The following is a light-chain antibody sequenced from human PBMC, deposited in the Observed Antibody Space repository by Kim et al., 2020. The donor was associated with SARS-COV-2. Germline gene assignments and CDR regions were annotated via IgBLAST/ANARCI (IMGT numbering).Light chain of an antibody. J-gene: IGLJ1*01. Sequence: RVTSSCTGSSSTIGAGYDVHWYQQLPGTAPKLLIYGNSNRPSGVPDRFSGSKSGTSASLAITGLQAEDEADYYCQSYDSSLSGYVFGTGTKVTVL. V-gene: IGLV1-40*01. CDR2: GNS. CDR3: QSYDSSLSGYV. CDR1: SSTIGAGYD.